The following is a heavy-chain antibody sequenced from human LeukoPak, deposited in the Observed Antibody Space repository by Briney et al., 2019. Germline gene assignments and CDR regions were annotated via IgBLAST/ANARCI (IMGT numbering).Heavy chain of an antibody. V-gene: IGHV5-51*01. CDR2: IYPGDSDT. CDR1: GYSFTSYW. D-gene: IGHD3-9*01. CDR3: ARHPNSWYYDILTPDY. Sequence: AGESLKISCKGSGYSFTSYWIGCVRQMPGKGLEWMGIIYPGDSDTRYSPSFQGQVTISADKSISTAYLQWSSLKASDTAMYYCARHPNSWYYDILTPDYWGQGTLVTVSS. J-gene: IGHJ4*02.